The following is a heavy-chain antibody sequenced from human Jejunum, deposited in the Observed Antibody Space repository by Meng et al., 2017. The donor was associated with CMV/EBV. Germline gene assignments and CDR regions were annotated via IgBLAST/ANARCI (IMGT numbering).Heavy chain of an antibody. J-gene: IGHJ4*02. CDR3: AKYCSSGACLDY. CDR1: GFSFSSYL. D-gene: IGHD2-15*01. Sequence: CAASGFSFSSYLMHWVRQVPGKGLVWVSRIKYDGSSTTYADSVKGRFTISRDNAQNTVYLQMNSLRAEDTAIYYCAKYCSSGACLDYWGQGTLVTVSS. V-gene: IGHV3-74*03. CDR2: IKYDGSST.